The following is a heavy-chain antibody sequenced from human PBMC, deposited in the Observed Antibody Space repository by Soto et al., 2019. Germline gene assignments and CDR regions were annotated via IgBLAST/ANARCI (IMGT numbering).Heavy chain of an antibody. D-gene: IGHD4-17*01. J-gene: IGHJ4*02. CDR2: ISSSGKTI. CDR3: AGNNGDYEVY. V-gene: IGHV3-48*03. CDR1: GFTFSSYE. Sequence: GQLVESGGDLVQPGGSLRLSCVASGFTFSSYEMNWVRQAPGKGLEWVSYISSSGKTIHYADSVKGRFTISRDNAKNSLYLQMNILRAEDTAVYYCAGNNGDYEVYWGQGTLVTVSS.